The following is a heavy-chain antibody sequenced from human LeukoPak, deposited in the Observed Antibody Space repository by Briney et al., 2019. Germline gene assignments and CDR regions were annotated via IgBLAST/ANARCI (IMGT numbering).Heavy chain of an antibody. J-gene: IGHJ4*02. Sequence: SETLSLTCAVSGGSITGFFWTWIRQPAGEGLQYIGRIFSSGGANYNPSLQSRVAMSVDTSQNLFSLKLTSVTAADTAVYFCARVATPDVSSPLDFWGQGILVTVSS. CDR2: IFSSGGA. CDR3: ARVATPDVSSPLDF. CDR1: GGSITGFF. V-gene: IGHV4-4*07. D-gene: IGHD6-19*01.